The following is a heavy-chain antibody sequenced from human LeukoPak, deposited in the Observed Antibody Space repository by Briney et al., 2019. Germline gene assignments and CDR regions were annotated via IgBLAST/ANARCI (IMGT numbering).Heavy chain of an antibody. CDR1: GFTFSNYA. V-gene: IGHV3-23*01. D-gene: IGHD5-18*01. CDR2: ISASGVTT. Sequence: GGSLRLSCATSGFTFSNYAMAWVRQAPGKGLEWVSIISASGVTTYYADSVKGRFTISRDSCKNTLYLQMSSLRAEDTAIYYCAKDFYSYGYEPYYFDYWGQGTLVTVSS. CDR3: AKDFYSYGYEPYYFDY. J-gene: IGHJ4*02.